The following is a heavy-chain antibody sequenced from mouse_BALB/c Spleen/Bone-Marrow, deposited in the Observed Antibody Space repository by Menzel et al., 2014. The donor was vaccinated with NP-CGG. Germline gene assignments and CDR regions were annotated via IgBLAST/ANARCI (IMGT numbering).Heavy chain of an antibody. CDR3: AREKVYYGISWFAY. D-gene: IGHD2-1*01. Sequence: QVQLKESGTEVVRPGASVKPSCKASGYSFTTYWMNWVKQRPGQGLEWIGMIHPSDSETRLNQKFKDKATLTVDKSSSTAYMQLNSPTSEDSAVYYCAREKVYYGISWFAYWGQGTPVTVSA. V-gene: IGHV1-61*01. J-gene: IGHJ3*01. CDR2: IHPSDSET. CDR1: GYSFTTYW.